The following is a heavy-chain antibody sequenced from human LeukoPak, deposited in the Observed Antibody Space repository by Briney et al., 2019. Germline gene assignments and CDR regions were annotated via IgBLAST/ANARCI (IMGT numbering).Heavy chain of an antibody. CDR1: GYSISSGYY. Sequence: KSSETLSLTCTVSGYSISSGYYWGWIRQPPGKGLEWIGSIYHSGSTYYNPSLKSRVTISVDTSKNQFSLKLSSVTAADTAVYYRARGAIYDSRLTNDAFDIWGQGTMVTVSS. CDR3: ARGAIYDSRLTNDAFDI. V-gene: IGHV4-38-2*02. CDR2: IYHSGST. J-gene: IGHJ3*02. D-gene: IGHD3-22*01.